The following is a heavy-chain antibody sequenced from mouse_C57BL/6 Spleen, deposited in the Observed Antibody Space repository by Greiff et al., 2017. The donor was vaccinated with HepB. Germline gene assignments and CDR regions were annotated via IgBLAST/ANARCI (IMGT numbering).Heavy chain of an antibody. Sequence: EVQRVESEGGLVQPGSSMKLSCTASGFTFSDYYMAWVRQVPEKGLEWVANINYDGSSTYYLDSLTSRFIISRDNAKNSLYLQMSSLKSEDTATYYCARDQAYYSNYHWYFDVWGTGTTVTVSS. V-gene: IGHV5-16*01. J-gene: IGHJ1*03. CDR2: INYDGSST. CDR3: ARDQAYYSNYHWYFDV. D-gene: IGHD2-5*01. CDR1: GFTFSDYY.